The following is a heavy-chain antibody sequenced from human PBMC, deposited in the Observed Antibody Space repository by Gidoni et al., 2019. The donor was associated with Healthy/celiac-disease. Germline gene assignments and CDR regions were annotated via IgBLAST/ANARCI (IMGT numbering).Heavy chain of an antibody. Sequence: QVQLVQSGAEVKKPGASVKVSCKASGYTFTSSGISWVRQAPGQGLEWMGWISAYNGNTNYAQKLQGRVTMTTDTSTSTAYMELRSLRSDDTAVYYCARDIVVVPAAGKNAFDIWGQGTMVTVSS. CDR1: GYTFTSSG. V-gene: IGHV1-18*04. D-gene: IGHD2-2*01. CDR3: ARDIVVVPAAGKNAFDI. J-gene: IGHJ3*02. CDR2: ISAYNGNT.